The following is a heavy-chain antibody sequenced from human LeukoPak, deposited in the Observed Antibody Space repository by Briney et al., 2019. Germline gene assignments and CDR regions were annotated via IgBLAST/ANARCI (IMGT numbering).Heavy chain of an antibody. J-gene: IGHJ4*02. CDR3: ARRERLDELPFDY. V-gene: IGHV4-39*01. CDR1: GGSVSDSRYY. Sequence: SETLSLTCAVSGGSVSDSRYYWGWIRQPPGKGLEWIGSFYYRGNTYYNSSLRSRLTISVDTSKNQFSLRLSSVTAADTAVYYCARRERLDELPFDYWGQGTLVTVSS. CDR2: FYYRGNT. D-gene: IGHD4-23*01.